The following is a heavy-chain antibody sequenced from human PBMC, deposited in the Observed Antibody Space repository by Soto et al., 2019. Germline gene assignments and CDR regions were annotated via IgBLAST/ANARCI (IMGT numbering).Heavy chain of an antibody. CDR3: TTALWFGELLGFDP. D-gene: IGHD3-10*01. J-gene: IGHJ5*02. CDR1: GFTFSNAW. Sequence: GGSLRLSCAASGFTFSNAWMNWVRQAPGKGLEWVGRIKSKTDGGTTDYAAPVKGRFTISRDDSKNTLYLQMNSLKTEDTAVYYCTTALWFGELLGFDPWGQGTLVTVSS. CDR2: IKSKTDGGTT. V-gene: IGHV3-15*07.